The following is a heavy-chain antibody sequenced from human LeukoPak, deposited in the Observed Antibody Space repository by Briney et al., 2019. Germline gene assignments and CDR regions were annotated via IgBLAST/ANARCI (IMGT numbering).Heavy chain of an antibody. CDR3: ARRPPYGVIRWFDP. J-gene: IGHJ5*02. D-gene: IGHD3-10*01. V-gene: IGHV4-30-2*01. Sequence: SQTLSLTCAVSGGSISSGGYYWSWIRQPPGKGLEWIGEINDSGSTNYNPSLKSRVSISVDTSKNQFSLKLSSVTAADTAVYYCARRPPYGVIRWFDPWGQGTLVTVSS. CDR1: GGSISSGGYY. CDR2: INDSGST.